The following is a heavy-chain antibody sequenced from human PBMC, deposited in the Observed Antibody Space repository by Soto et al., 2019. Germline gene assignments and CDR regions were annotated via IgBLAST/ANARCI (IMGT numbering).Heavy chain of an antibody. D-gene: IGHD5-12*01. CDR1: GGSITSYY. J-gene: IGHJ4*02. Sequence: SETLSLTCVVSGGSITSYYWSWIRQPPGKGLEWIGYIYYSGSTNYNPSLKSRVTISVDTSKNQFSLKLSSVTAADTAVYYCSGRATGRDYWGQGTLVTVSS. CDR2: IYYSGST. V-gene: IGHV4-59*01. CDR3: SGRATGRDY.